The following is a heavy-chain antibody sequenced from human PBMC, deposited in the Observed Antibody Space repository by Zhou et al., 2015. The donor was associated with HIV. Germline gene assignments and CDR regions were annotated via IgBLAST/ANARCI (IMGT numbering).Heavy chain of an antibody. V-gene: IGHV1-69*01. D-gene: IGHD2-2*01. CDR3: ARGRGYCSSTSCYPSNNWFDP. Sequence: QVQLVQSGAEVKKPGSSVKVSCKASGGTFSSYAISWVRQAPGQGLEWMGGIIPIFGTANYAQKFQGRVTITADESTSTAYMELSSLRSEDTAVYYCARGRGYCSSTSCYPSNNWFDPWGQGTLVTVSS. J-gene: IGHJ5*02. CDR2: IIPIFGTA. CDR1: GGTFSSYA.